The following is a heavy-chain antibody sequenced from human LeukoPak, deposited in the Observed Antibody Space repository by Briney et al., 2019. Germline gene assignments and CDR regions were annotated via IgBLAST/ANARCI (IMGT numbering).Heavy chain of an antibody. Sequence: GGSLRLSCAASGFTFSNYAMSWVRQAPGKGLEWVPAISGNGGSTYYADSVKGQFTISRDNSKNTLYLQMNSLRAEDTAVYYCAKISPYGGNSAWGQGTLVTVSS. CDR3: AKISPYGGNSA. D-gene: IGHD4-23*01. V-gene: IGHV3-23*01. CDR2: ISGNGGST. CDR1: GFTFSNYA. J-gene: IGHJ4*02.